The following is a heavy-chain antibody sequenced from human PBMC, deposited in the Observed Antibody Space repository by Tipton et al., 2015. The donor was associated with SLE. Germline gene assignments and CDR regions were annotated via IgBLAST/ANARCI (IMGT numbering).Heavy chain of an antibody. CDR2: ISDGGGT. J-gene: IGHJ6*02. CDR1: GGSISSHY. V-gene: IGHV4-59*08. D-gene: IGHD2-8*01. Sequence: TLSLTCSVSGGSISSHYWIWIRQPPGKGLEWIGYISDGGGTNYNPSLKSRVTISVDPAKNQFSLKLTSVTAADTAVYYCARGMLTWRGAIIGVDVWGQGTSVNVSS. CDR3: ARGMLTWRGAIIGVDV.